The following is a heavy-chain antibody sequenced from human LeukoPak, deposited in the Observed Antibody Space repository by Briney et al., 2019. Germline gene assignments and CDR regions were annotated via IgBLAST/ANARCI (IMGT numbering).Heavy chain of an antibody. V-gene: IGHV3-48*01. CDR3: ARDYVYAFDY. J-gene: IGHJ4*02. CDR1: GFSFSSYS. Sequence: PGGSLRLSCAASGFSFSSYSLNWVRQAPGKGLEWVSYISGDGNAKHYTDSAKGRFTISRDNAKNALYLQMNSLRAEDTAVYFCARDYVYAFDYWGQGTLVTVSS. D-gene: IGHD2/OR15-2a*01. CDR2: ISGDGNAK.